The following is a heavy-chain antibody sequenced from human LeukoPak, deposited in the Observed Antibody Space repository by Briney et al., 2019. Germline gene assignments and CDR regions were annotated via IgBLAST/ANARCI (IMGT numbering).Heavy chain of an antibody. V-gene: IGHV3-23*01. CDR2: ISGSGGST. D-gene: IGHD3-22*01. CDR3: ARATDYYDSSGYIN. J-gene: IGHJ4*02. CDR1: GFTFSSYA. Sequence: GGSLRLSCAASGFTFSSYAMSWVRQAPGKGLEWVSAISGSGGSTYYADSVKGRFTISRDNSKNTLYLQMNSLRAEDTAVYYCARATDYYDSSGYINWGQGTLVTVSS.